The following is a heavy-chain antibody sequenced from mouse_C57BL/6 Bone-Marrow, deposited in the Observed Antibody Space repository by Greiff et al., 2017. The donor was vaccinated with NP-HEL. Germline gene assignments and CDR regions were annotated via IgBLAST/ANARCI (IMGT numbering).Heavy chain of an antibody. CDR3: ARSIYYDYADDPFYGMDY. CDR1: GFTFTDYY. CDR2: IRNKANGSTI. D-gene: IGHD2-4*01. V-gene: IGHV7-3*01. J-gene: IGHJ4*01. Sequence: DVMLVESGGGLVQPGGSLSLSCAASGFTFTDYYMSWVRQPPGKALAWVGFIRNKANGSTIEYSASVNGRFTISRDISQCILYLQMNALRAEDSATYYCARSIYYDYADDPFYGMDYWGQGTSVTGSS.